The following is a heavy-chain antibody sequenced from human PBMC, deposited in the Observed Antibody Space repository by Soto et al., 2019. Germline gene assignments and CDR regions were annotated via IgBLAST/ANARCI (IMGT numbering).Heavy chain of an antibody. CDR3: ARAHAVLRFLEWLSMFHY. Sequence: SETLSLTCTVSGGSISSGDYYWGWIRQPPGKGLEWIGYIYYSGSTYYNPSLKSRVTISVDTSKNQFSLKLSSVTAADTAVYYCARAHAVLRFLEWLSMFHYSGQGTLVTVSS. CDR1: GGSISSGDYY. J-gene: IGHJ4*02. V-gene: IGHV4-30-4*01. D-gene: IGHD3-3*01. CDR2: IYYSGST.